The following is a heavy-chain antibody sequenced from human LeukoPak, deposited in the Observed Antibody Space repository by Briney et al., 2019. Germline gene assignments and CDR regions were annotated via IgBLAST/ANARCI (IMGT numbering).Heavy chain of an antibody. J-gene: IGHJ4*02. CDR3: ARLSRVGATSRVGFFAY. CDR1: GFTFSSYG. Sequence: GGSLRLSCAASGFTFSSYGMHWVRQAPGKGREWVAFIRYDGSNKYYGDSGKGRFTISRDNSTNTLSMQMTSLRAEDTAVYYCARLSRVGATSRVGFFAYWGQGTLVTVSS. D-gene: IGHD1-26*01. CDR2: IRYDGSNK. V-gene: IGHV3-33*02.